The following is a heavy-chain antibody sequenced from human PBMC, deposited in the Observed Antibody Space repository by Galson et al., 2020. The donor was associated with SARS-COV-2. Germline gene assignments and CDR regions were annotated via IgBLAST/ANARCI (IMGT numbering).Heavy chain of an antibody. D-gene: IGHD1-26*01. J-gene: IGHJ4*02. CDR2: ISWDAGST. CDR3: AKENSGKFSFFDY. Sequence: GESLKISCAVSGLTFTTYSMNWVRPAPGKGLEWVSLISWDAGSTYYADSVKGRFTISRDNSKNFLYLQMHSLRPDDTAFYYCAKENSGKFSFFDYWGQGTLVTVSS. CDR1: GLTFTTYS. V-gene: IGHV3-43*01.